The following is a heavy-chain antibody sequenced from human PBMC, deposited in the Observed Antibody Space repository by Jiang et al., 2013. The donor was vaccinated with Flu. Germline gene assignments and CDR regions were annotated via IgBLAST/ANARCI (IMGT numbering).Heavy chain of an antibody. Sequence: GAEVKKPGSSVKVSCKASGGTFSSYTISWVRQAPGQGLEWMGRIIPILGIANYAQKFQGRVTITADKSTSTAYMELSSLRSEDTAVYYCARDFPHSSSWETNYYYYGMDVWGQGTTVTVSS. CDR2: IIPILGIA. CDR3: ARDFPHSSSWETNYYYYGMDV. CDR1: GGTFSSYT. V-gene: IGHV1-69*04. J-gene: IGHJ6*02. D-gene: IGHD6-13*01.